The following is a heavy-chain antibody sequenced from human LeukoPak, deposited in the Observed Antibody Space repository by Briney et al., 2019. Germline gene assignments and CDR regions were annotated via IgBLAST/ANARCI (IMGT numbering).Heavy chain of an antibody. V-gene: IGHV4-4*09. CDR1: GGSISSDY. CDR3: ARRSFSSGFGFDY. Sequence: PSETLSLTCTVSGGSISSDYWSWIRQPPGKGLEWIGYIYTSGSTNYNPSLKSRVTISVDTSKNQFSLKLRSVTAADTAVYYCARRSFSSGFGFDYWGQGTLVTVSS. D-gene: IGHD3-10*01. J-gene: IGHJ4*02. CDR2: IYTSGST.